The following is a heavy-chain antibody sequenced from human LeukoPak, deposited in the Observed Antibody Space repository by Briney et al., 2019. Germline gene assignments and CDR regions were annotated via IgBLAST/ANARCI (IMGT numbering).Heavy chain of an antibody. J-gene: IGHJ4*02. CDR3: ARDLGVRGVYIDY. CDR2: IKQDGSEK. D-gene: IGHD3-10*01. Sequence: GGSLTLSCVASGFTFSSYWMSWVRQAPGQGLEWLGNIKQDGSEKYYVDSVKGRFTISRDNAKNSLYLQMSSLRAEDTAVYYCARDLGVRGVYIDYWGQGTLVTVSS. CDR1: GFTFSSYW. V-gene: IGHV3-7*03.